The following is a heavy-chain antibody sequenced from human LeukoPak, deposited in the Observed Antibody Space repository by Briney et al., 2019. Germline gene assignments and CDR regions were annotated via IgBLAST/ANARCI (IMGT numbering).Heavy chain of an antibody. CDR1: GGSFSGYY. V-gene: IGHV4-59*01. J-gene: IGHJ5*02. D-gene: IGHD4-11*01. CDR3: AKEPAKYSNYRCFDP. CDR2: THYSGSP. Sequence: PSETLSLTCAVYGGSFSGYYWSWIRQPPGKGLEWIGYTHYSGSPNYNPSLTSRVTISVDTSKNQFSLKLSSVTAADTAVYYCAKEPAKYSNYRCFDPWGQGTLVTVSS.